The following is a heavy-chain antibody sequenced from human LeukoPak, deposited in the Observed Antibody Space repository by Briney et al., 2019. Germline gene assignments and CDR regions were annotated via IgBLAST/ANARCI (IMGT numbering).Heavy chain of an antibody. J-gene: IGHJ6*03. CDR3: ARVRGSSGSYEYCHYMDV. V-gene: IGHV4-4*07. CDR1: GGSISYFY. CDR2: IYTSGST. D-gene: IGHD1-26*01. Sequence: PSETLSLTCTVSGGSISYFYWSWIRQPAGEGLGWIGRIYTSGSTNYNPSLKSRVTMSVDTSKKQFSLKLSSVTAADTAVYYCARVRGSSGSYEYCHYMDVWGKGTTVTISS.